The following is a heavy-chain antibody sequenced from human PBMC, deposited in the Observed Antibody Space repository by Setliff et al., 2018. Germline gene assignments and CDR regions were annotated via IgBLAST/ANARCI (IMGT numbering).Heavy chain of an antibody. Sequence: GGSLRLSCGASGFAFSSFAMSWVRQAPGKGLEWVSAIGGGGKSTYYADSVKGRFTISRDNSKNTLHLQMNSLRAEDTAVYYCAKEAGYNSGRHDYWGQGTLVPVSS. V-gene: IGHV3-23*01. CDR2: IGGGGKST. CDR1: GFAFSSFA. J-gene: IGHJ4*02. CDR3: AKEAGYNSGRHDY. D-gene: IGHD6-19*01.